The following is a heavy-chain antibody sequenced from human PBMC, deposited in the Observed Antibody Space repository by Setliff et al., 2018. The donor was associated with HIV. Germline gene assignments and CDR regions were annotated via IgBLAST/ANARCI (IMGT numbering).Heavy chain of an antibody. Sequence: GASVKVSCKASGYTFTTYYVHWVRQAPGQGLEWMGILNPSGDSTAYAQQFQGRVTMTRDTAISTAYMELSSLRSDDTAVYYCARENDILSGFNIHGFDYWGQGTLVTVSS. D-gene: IGHD3-9*01. CDR2: LNPSGDST. CDR3: ARENDILSGFNIHGFDY. J-gene: IGHJ4*02. V-gene: IGHV1-46*01. CDR1: GYTFTTYY.